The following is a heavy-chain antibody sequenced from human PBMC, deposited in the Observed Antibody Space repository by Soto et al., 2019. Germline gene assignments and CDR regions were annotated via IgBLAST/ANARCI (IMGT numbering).Heavy chain of an antibody. Sequence: GGSLRLSCAASGFTFSDYAMSWVRQAPGKGLEWVSAIDGSSATTNYADSVKGRFTISRDNSKNTLFLHMSGLRAEDTAVYYCARDRRPSIYSGLAVWGQGTTVTVSS. J-gene: IGHJ6*02. CDR3: ARDRRPSIYSGLAV. CDR1: GFTFSDYA. V-gene: IGHV3-23*01. D-gene: IGHD2-2*01. CDR2: IDGSSATT.